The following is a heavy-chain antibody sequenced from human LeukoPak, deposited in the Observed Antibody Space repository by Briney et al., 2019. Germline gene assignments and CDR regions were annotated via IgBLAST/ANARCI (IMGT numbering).Heavy chain of an antibody. CDR1: WFSLSGSA. V-gene: IGHV3-73*01. Sequence: GGSLRLSCAASWFSLSGSAIHWVRQTSEKGLEWVGRIRSKASSYATGYGESVKGRFTISRDESRSTAYLQENSLKTEDTAVYYCTRILEWCNGVDWGQGTLVTVSS. CDR3: TRILEWCNGVD. J-gene: IGHJ4*02. CDR2: IRSKASSYAT. D-gene: IGHD2-8*02.